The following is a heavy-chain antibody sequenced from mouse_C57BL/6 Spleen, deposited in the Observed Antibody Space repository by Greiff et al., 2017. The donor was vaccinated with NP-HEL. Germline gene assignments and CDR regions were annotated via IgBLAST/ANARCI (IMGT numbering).Heavy chain of an antibody. V-gene: IGHV5-16*01. CDR2: INYDGSST. J-gene: IGHJ4*01. CDR3: AREEKGGARDY. Sequence: EVQVVESEGGLVQPGSSMKLSCTAPGFTFSDYYMAWVRQVPEKGLEWVANINYDGSSTYYLDSLKGRFIISRDNAKNILYLQMSSLKSEDTATYYFAREEKGGARDYCGQGTSVTVS. CDR1: GFTFSDYY.